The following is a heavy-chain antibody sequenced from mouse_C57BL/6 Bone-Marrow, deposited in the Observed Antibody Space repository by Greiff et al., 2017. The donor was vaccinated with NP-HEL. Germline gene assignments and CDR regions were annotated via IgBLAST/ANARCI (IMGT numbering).Heavy chain of an antibody. Sequence: QVQLPPPLSSLFTPFASFNLSFNSSFYTFTSYWIQWVKQRPGQGLEWIGEIDPSDSYTNYNQKFKGKATLTVDTSSSTAYMQLSSLTSEDSAVYYCAREFYYDYHFDYWGQGTTLTVSS. CDR2: IDPSDSYT. D-gene: IGHD2-4*01. V-gene: IGHV1-50*01. J-gene: IGHJ2*01. CDR1: FYTFTSYW. CDR3: AREFYYDYHFDY.